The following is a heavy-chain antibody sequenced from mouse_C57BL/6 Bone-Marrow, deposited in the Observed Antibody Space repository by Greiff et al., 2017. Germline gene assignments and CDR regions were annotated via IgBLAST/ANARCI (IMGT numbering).Heavy chain of an antibody. V-gene: IGHV7-1*01. CDR1: GFTFSDFY. Sequence: EVKVVESGGGLVQSGRSLRLSCATSGFTFSDFYMEWVRQAPGKGLEWIAASRNKANDYTTEYSASVKGRFIVSRDTSQSILYLQMNALRAEDTAIYYCARGSYYYGSSYDYAMDYWGQGTSVTVSS. J-gene: IGHJ4*01. CDR3: ARGSYYYGSSYDYAMDY. CDR2: SRNKANDYTT. D-gene: IGHD1-1*01.